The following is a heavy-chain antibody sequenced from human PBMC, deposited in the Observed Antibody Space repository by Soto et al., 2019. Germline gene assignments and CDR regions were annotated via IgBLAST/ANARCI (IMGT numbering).Heavy chain of an antibody. J-gene: IGHJ3*02. Sequence: PGGSLRLSCAASGFTFSSYAMNWVRQAPGRGLEWVSTISGSGGNTYYVDSVKGRFTISRDNSKNTLYLQMNSLRAEDTAVYYCAKERYDILTGYYSPDAFDIWDQGTMVTVSS. D-gene: IGHD3-9*01. V-gene: IGHV3-23*01. CDR2: ISGSGGNT. CDR3: AKERYDILTGYYSPDAFDI. CDR1: GFTFSSYA.